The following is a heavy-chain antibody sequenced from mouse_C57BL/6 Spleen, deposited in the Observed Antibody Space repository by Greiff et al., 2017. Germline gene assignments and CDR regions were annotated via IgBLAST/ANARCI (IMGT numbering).Heavy chain of an antibody. CDR3: ARGITTVAYAMDY. J-gene: IGHJ4*01. Sequence: QVQLQQSGAELAKPGASVKLSCKASGYTFTSYWMHWVKQRPGQGLEWIGYINPSSGYTKYNQKFKDKATLTADKSSSTAYMQLSSLTYEDSAVYYCARGITTVAYAMDYWGQGTSVTVSS. V-gene: IGHV1-7*01. D-gene: IGHD1-1*01. CDR1: GYTFTSYW. CDR2: INPSSGYT.